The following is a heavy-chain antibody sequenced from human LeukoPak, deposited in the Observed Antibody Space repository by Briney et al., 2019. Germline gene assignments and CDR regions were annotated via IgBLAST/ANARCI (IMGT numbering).Heavy chain of an antibody. J-gene: IGHJ4*02. CDR2: IYSGGNT. V-gene: IGHV3-53*01. D-gene: IGHD1-14*01. CDR1: GFTVSINY. Sequence: GGSLRLSCADSGFTVSINYMSWDRQAPGQGLEWVSVIYSGGNTYYADSVKGRFTISRDNSKNTVYLQMNSLRAEDTAVYYCARGEPSSYDYWGQGTLVTVSS. CDR3: ARGEPSSYDY.